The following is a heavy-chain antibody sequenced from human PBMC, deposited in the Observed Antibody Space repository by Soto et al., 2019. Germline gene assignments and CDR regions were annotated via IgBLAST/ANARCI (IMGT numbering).Heavy chain of an antibody. Sequence: GGSLRLSCAASGFSFSIYAMSWVRQALGKGLEWVSSISSSSRYIYYADSQKGRFTISRDNAKSSLFLQMNSLRAEDTAVYYCARDLYHGDSPFDCWGQGTLVTVSS. D-gene: IGHD2-21*02. V-gene: IGHV3-21*06. J-gene: IGHJ4*01. CDR3: ARDLYHGDSPFDC. CDR1: GFSFSIYA. CDR2: ISSSSRYI.